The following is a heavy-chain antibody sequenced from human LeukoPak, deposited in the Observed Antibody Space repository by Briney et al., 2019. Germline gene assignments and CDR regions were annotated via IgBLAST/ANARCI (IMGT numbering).Heavy chain of an antibody. Sequence: SETLSLTCAVYGGSFSGYYWSWIRQPPGKGLEWIGEINHSGSTNYNPSLKSRVTISVDTSKNQFSLKMSSVTAADTAVYYCAITAAGTDGHDYWGQRTLVTVSS. V-gene: IGHV4-34*01. J-gene: IGHJ4*02. D-gene: IGHD6-13*01. CDR2: INHSGST. CDR1: GGSFSGYY. CDR3: AITAAGTDGHDY.